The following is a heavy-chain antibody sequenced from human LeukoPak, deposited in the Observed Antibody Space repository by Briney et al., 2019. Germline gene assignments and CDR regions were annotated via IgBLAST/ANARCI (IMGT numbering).Heavy chain of an antibody. J-gene: IGHJ4*02. CDR2: INPNSGGT. Sequence: ASVKVSCKASGYTFTGYYMHWVRQAPGQGLEWMGWINPNSGGTNYAQKFQGRVTMTRDTSISTAYMELSRLRSNDTAVYCCARDPGGDYAFDYWGQGTLVTVSS. D-gene: IGHD4-17*01. V-gene: IGHV1-2*02. CDR3: ARDPGGDYAFDY. CDR1: GYTFTGYY.